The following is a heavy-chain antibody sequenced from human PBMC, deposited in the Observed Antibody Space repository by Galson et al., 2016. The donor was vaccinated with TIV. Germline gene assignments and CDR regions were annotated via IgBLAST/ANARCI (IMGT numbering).Heavy chain of an antibody. CDR1: GFTFSSYW. J-gene: IGHJ4*02. V-gene: IGHV3-74*01. CDR2: INDGGDST. D-gene: IGHD3/OR15-3a*01. CDR3: AREAKADFWTGYLDY. Sequence: SLRLSCAASGFTFSSYWIHWVRQSPGKGLVWVSRINDGGDSTSYGDSVKGRFTISRDNAKNTVYLQMNSLRAEDTAIYYCAREAKADFWTGYLDYWGQGNMATVSS.